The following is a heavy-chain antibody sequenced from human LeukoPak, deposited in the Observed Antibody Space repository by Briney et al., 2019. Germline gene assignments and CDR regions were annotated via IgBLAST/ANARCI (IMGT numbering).Heavy chain of an antibody. J-gene: IGHJ4*02. V-gene: IGHV3-23*01. Sequence: GGSLRLSCAASGFSFSAYAMSWVRQAPGKGLEWVSGIGASGPNTYYADTVKGRLTISRDNSNNAVYLQLYSLRVDDTAVYYCAKNWDDYDSSGPIDHWGQGALVTVSS. CDR1: GFSFSAYA. CDR2: IGASGPNT. D-gene: IGHD3-22*01. CDR3: AKNWDDYDSSGPIDH.